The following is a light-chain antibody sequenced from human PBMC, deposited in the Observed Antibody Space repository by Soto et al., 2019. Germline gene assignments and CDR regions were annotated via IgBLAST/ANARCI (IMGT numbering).Light chain of an antibody. V-gene: IGKV1-6*01. CDR2: AAS. CDR1: QGIRND. Sequence: AIQMTQSPSSLSASVGDRVTITCRASQGIRNDLGWYQQKPGKAPNLLIYAASSLQSRVPSTFSGSGSGTDFTLTISSLQPEDFATYYCLQFYNYPLTFCGGTKVEIK. CDR3: LQFYNYPLT. J-gene: IGKJ4*01.